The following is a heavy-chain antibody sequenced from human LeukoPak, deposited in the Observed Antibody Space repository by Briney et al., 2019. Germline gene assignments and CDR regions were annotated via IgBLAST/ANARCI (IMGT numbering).Heavy chain of an antibody. CDR2: IYYSGST. D-gene: IGHD3-10*01. CDR3: ACDYYGSGIPDY. V-gene: IGHV4-39*07. Sequence: SETLSLTCSVSGGSISNNDYYWGWIRQPPGKGLEWIGSIYYSGSTYYNPSLKSRVTISVDTSKNQFSLKLSSVTAADTAVYYCACDYYGSGIPDYWGQGTLVTVSS. CDR1: GGSISNNDYY. J-gene: IGHJ4*02.